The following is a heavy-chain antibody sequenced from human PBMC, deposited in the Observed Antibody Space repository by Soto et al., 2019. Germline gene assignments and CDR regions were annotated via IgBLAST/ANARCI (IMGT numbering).Heavy chain of an antibody. Sequence: SVKVSCKASGGTFSSYAISWVRQAPGQGLEWMGGIIPIFGTANYAQKFQGRVTITADESTSTAYMELSSLRSEDTAVYYCARDPGIAARLDYWGQGSGVTVFS. V-gene: IGHV1-69*13. D-gene: IGHD6-6*01. CDR1: GGTFSSYA. CDR2: IIPIFGTA. CDR3: ARDPGIAARLDY. J-gene: IGHJ4*02.